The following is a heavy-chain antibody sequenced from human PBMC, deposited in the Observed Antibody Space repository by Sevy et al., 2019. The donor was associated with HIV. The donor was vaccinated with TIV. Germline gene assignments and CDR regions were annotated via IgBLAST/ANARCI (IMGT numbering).Heavy chain of an antibody. Sequence: SETLSLTCTVSGGSISSGGYYWSWIRQHPGKGLEWIGYIYYSGSTYYNPSLKSRVTISVDTSKNQFSLKLSSVTAADTAVYYCARDRRDGYNLTNWFDPWGQGTLVTVSS. V-gene: IGHV4-31*03. CDR1: GGSISSGGYY. CDR2: IYYSGST. CDR3: ARDRRDGYNLTNWFDP. D-gene: IGHD5-12*01. J-gene: IGHJ5*02.